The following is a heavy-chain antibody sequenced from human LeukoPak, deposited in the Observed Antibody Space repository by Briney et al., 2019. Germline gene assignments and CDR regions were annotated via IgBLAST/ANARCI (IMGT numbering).Heavy chain of an antibody. Sequence: SVKVSCKASGGTFSSYTISWVRQAPGQGLEWMGRIVPILGIANYAQKFQGRVTITADKSTSTAYMELSSLRSEDTAVYYCAREASSGWYFGYWGQGTLVTVSS. CDR3: AREASSGWYFGY. J-gene: IGHJ4*02. V-gene: IGHV1-69*04. D-gene: IGHD6-19*01. CDR1: GGTFSSYT. CDR2: IVPILGIA.